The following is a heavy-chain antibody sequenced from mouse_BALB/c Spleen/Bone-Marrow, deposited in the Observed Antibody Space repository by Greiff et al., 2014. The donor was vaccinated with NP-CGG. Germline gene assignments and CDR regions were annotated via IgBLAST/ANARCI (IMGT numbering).Heavy chain of an antibody. CDR2: IWAGGST. CDR3: ARITTATEAMDY. V-gene: IGHV2-9*02. D-gene: IGHD1-2*01. J-gene: IGHJ4*01. Sequence: VQLQQSGPGLVAPSQSLSITCTVSGFSLTSYGVHWVRQPPGKGPEWLGVIWAGGSTNYNSALMSRLSISKDNSKSQVFLKMNSLQTDDTAMYYCARITTATEAMDYWGQGTSVTVSS. CDR1: GFSLTSYG.